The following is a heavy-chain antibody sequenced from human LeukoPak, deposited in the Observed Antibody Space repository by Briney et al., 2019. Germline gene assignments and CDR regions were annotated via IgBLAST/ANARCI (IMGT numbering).Heavy chain of an antibody. CDR1: GGSISSYY. CDR2: IYYSGST. J-gene: IGHJ6*03. V-gene: IGHV4-59*12. CDR3: ARVPSRTYCTNGVYLYNYYYCMDV. Sequence: PSETLSLTCTVSGGSISSYYWSWIRQPPGKGLEWIGYIYYSGSTNYNPSLKSRVTISVDTSKNQFSLKLSSVTAADTAVYYCARVPSRTYCTNGVYLYNYYYCMDVWGKGTTVTVSS. D-gene: IGHD2-8*01.